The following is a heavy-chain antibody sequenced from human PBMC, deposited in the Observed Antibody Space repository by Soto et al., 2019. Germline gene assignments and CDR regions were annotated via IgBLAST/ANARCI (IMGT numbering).Heavy chain of an antibody. CDR3: VPLCRYCSTTTPS. D-gene: IGHD2-2*01. CDR2: ISGNGGDYT. Sequence: GGSLRLSCAASGFTFSTYAMIWVRQATRKGLEWVSAISGNGGDYTYYADSVKGRFTISRDNSKNTLYLQMNSLRAEDTAVYYCVPLCRYCSTTTPSWGQGTLVTVSS. J-gene: IGHJ4*02. V-gene: IGHV3-23*01. CDR1: GFTFSTYA.